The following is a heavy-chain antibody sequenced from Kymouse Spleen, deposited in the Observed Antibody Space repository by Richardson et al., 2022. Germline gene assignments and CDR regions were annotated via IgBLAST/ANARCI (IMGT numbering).Heavy chain of an antibody. CDR3: ARYGNNWNPFDY. CDR2: IYYSGST. D-gene: IGHD1-20*01,IGHD1-7*01. V-gene: IGHV4-39*01. J-gene: IGHJ4*02. Sequence: QLQLQESGPGLVKPSETLSLTCTVSGGSISSSSYYWGWIRQPPGKGLEWIGSIYYSGSTYYNPSLKSRVTISVDTSKNQFSLKLSSVTAADTAVYYCARYGNNWNPFDYWGQGTLVTVSS. CDR1: GGSISSSSYY.